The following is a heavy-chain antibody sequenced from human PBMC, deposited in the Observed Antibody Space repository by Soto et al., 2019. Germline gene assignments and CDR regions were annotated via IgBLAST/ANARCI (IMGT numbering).Heavy chain of an antibody. CDR2: IWYDGSNK. CDR3: ARDPINGGNARPLDY. D-gene: IGHD2-15*01. V-gene: IGHV3-33*01. CDR1: GFTFSSYG. J-gene: IGHJ4*02. Sequence: GGSLRLSCAASGFTFSSYGMHWVRQAPGKGLEWVAVIWYDGSNKYYADSVKGRFTISRDNSKNTLYLQMNSLGAEDTAVYYCARDPINGGNARPLDYWGQGTLVTVSS.